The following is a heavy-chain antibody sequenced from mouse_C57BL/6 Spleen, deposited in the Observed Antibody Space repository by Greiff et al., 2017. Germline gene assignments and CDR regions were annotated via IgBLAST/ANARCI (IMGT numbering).Heavy chain of an antibody. Sequence: VQLKESGGDLVKPGGSLKLSCAASGFTFSSYGMSWVRQTPDKRLEWVATISSGGSYTYYPDSVKGRFTISRNNAKITLYLQMSSLKSDYTAIYYCAREGALRSSLYYAMDYWGQGTSVTVSS. CDR1: GFTFSSYG. CDR3: AREGALRSSLYYAMDY. D-gene: IGHD1-1*01. J-gene: IGHJ4*01. V-gene: IGHV5-6*01. CDR2: ISSGGSYT.